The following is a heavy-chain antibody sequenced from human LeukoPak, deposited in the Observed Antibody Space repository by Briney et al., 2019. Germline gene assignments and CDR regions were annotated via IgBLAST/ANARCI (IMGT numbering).Heavy chain of an antibody. CDR1: GFTFSGSA. Sequence: GGSLRLSCAASGFTFSGSAMHWVRQASGKGLEWVGRIRSKAISYATAYSESVKGRFTISRDDSKNTAYLQMNSLKTEDTAVYYCSSNDYGDYGGYYYMDVWGKGTTVTVSS. J-gene: IGHJ6*03. D-gene: IGHD4-17*01. V-gene: IGHV3-73*01. CDR3: SSNDYGDYGGYYYMDV. CDR2: IRSKAISYAT.